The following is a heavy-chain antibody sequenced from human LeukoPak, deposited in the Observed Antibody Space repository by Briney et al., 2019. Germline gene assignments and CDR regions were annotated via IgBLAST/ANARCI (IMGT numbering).Heavy chain of an antibody. CDR3: ARHSVPAFPIYYFDY. J-gene: IGHJ4*02. D-gene: IGHD2-2*01. V-gene: IGHV4-39*01. CDR2: IYYSGST. Sequence: PSETLSLTCTVSGGSISSSSYYWGWIRQPPGMGLEWIGSIYYSGSTYYNPSLKSRVTISVDTSKNQFSLKLSSVTAADTAVYYCARHSVPAFPIYYFDYWGQGTLVTVSS. CDR1: GGSISSSSYY.